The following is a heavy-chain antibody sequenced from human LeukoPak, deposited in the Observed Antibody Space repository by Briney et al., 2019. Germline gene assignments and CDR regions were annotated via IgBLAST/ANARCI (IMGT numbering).Heavy chain of an antibody. CDR1: GFTFTSSA. V-gene: IGHV1-58*02. J-gene: IGHJ4*02. D-gene: IGHD1-26*01. CDR3: AADIGSHRLGHFDY. CDR2: IVVGSGNT. Sequence: GASVKVSCKASGFTFTSSAMQWVRQARGQRLEWIGRIVVGSGNTNYAQKFQERVTITRDMSTSTAYMELSSLRSEDTAVYYCAADIGSHRLGHFDYWGQGTLVTVSS.